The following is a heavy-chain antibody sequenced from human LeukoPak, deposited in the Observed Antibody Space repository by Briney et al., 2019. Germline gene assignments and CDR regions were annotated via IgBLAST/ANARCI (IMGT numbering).Heavy chain of an antibody. J-gene: IGHJ6*02. V-gene: IGHV3-21*01. CDR3: ARDITEVHYYGMDV. CDR1: GFTFGSYS. Sequence: KPGGSLRLSCAASGFTFGSYSMNWVRQAPGKGLEWVSSISSSSSYIYYADSVKGRFTISRDNAKNSLYLQMNSLRAEDTAVYYCARDITEVHYYGMDVWGQGTTVTVSS. CDR2: ISSSSSYI. D-gene: IGHD3-3*01.